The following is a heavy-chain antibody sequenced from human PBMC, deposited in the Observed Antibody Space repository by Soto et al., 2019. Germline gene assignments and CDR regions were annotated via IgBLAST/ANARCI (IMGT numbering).Heavy chain of an antibody. CDR2: INADNGNT. CDR1: GYTLTRYA. J-gene: IGHJ6*02. Sequence: QVQLVQSGAEVKKPGASVKVSCKASGYTLTRYAMNWVRQAPGQRLEWMGWINADNGNTKYSQKFQGRVTITRETYARSAYRELRSIRSEDTAVYYCARATLRYYSMDVWGQGTTVTVSS. V-gene: IGHV1-3*01. CDR3: ARATLRYYSMDV.